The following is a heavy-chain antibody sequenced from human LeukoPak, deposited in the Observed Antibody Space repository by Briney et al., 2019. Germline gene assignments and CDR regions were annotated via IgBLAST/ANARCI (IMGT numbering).Heavy chain of an antibody. CDR3: ARRAVGNSYYHSMDV. D-gene: IGHD6-19*01. Sequence: ASVKVSCKASGYTFFSYYINWVRQVTGQGLEWMGWMNPNSGNTGYAQKFQGRVTITRNTSISTAFMELSSLRSEDTAVYYCARRAVGNSYYHSMDVWGKGTTVTVSS. J-gene: IGHJ6*03. V-gene: IGHV1-8*03. CDR1: GYTFFSYY. CDR2: MNPNSGNT.